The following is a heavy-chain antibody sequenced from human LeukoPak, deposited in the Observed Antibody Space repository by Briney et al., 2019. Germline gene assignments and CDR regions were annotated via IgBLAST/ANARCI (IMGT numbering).Heavy chain of an antibody. CDR1: GYSFTSYW. CDR2: IYPGDSDT. D-gene: IGHD4-23*01. CDR3: ARPPIDSGYGGDWYFDL. Sequence: GESLKISCKGSGYSFTSYWIGWVRQIPGKGLEWMGIIYPGDSDTRYSPSFQGQVTISADKSISTAYLQWSSLKASDTAMYYCARPPIDSGYGGDWYFDLWGRGTLVTVSS. V-gene: IGHV5-51*01. J-gene: IGHJ2*01.